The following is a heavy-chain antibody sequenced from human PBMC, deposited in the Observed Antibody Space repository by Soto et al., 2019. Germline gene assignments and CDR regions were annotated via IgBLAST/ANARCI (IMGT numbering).Heavy chain of an antibody. Sequence: SVKVSCKASGGTFGRNAINWVRQAPGQGLEWMGGIIPMFGTANHAQKFRDRIVITADESTNTAYLELNSPRYEDTAIYYCARPQGSGWRFNALDFWGQGTVVTVS. CDR2: IIPMFGTA. J-gene: IGHJ3*01. CDR3: ARPQGSGWRFNALDF. V-gene: IGHV1-69*13. D-gene: IGHD6-19*01. CDR1: GGTFGRNA.